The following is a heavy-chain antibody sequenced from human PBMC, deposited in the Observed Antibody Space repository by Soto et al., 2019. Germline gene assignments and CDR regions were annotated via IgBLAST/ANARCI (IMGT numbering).Heavy chain of an antibody. CDR2: MNTNSGNT. D-gene: IGHD2-21*01. J-gene: IGHJ4*02. Sequence: ASVKVSCKASGYTFTSYDINWVRQATGQGLEWKGWMNTNSGNTGYAQKFQGRVTMTRNTSISTAYMELSSLRSEDTAVYYCARWSPEAVVLDYWGQGTLVTVSS. CDR1: GYTFTSYD. V-gene: IGHV1-8*01. CDR3: ARWSPEAVVLDY.